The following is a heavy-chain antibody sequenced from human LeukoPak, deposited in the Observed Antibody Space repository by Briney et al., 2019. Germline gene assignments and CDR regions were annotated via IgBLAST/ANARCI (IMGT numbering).Heavy chain of an antibody. CDR2: FFLKGST. D-gene: IGHD2-2*01. CDR3: ARVIVPAAPPQYYYYYYYMDV. V-gene: IGHV4-38-2*02. CDR1: GYSITSAYY. Sequence: SETLSLTCTVSGYSITSAYYWGWIRQPPGKGLEWIGSFFLKGSTYYNPSLKSRVTISVDTSKNQFSLKLSSVTAADTAVYYCARVIVPAAPPQYYYYYYYMDVWGKGTTVTISS. J-gene: IGHJ6*03.